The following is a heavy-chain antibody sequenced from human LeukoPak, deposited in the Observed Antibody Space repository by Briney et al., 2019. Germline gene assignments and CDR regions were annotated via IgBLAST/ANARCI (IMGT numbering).Heavy chain of an antibody. CDR3: ARSPVTLWFGELRSYYYYYMDV. D-gene: IGHD3-10*01. CDR1: GYTFTSYG. V-gene: IGHV1-18*01. CDR2: ISAYNGNT. J-gene: IGHJ6*03. Sequence: ASVKVSCKASGYTFTSYGISWVRQAPGQGLEWMGWISAYNGNTNYAQKLQGRVTMTTDTSTSTAYMELRSLRSDDTAVYYCARSPVTLWFGELRSYYYYYMDVWGKGTTVTVSS.